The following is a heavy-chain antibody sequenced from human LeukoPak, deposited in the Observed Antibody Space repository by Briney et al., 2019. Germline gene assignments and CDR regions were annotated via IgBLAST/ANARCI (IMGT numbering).Heavy chain of an antibody. CDR2: INHSGST. D-gene: IGHD3-9*01. Sequence: PSETLSLTCAVYGGSFSGYYWSWIRQPPGKGLEWIGEINHSGSTNYNPSLKSRVTISVDTSKTQFSLKLSSVPAADTAVYYCARGRRKVLRYFDWLPYFDYWGQGTLVTVSS. CDR1: GGSFSGYY. CDR3: ARGRRKVLRYFDWLPYFDY. V-gene: IGHV4-34*01. J-gene: IGHJ4*02.